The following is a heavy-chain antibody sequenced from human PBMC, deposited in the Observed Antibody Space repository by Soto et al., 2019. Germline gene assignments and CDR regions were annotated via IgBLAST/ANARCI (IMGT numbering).Heavy chain of an antibody. CDR3: ARAGVRYDSSGPRGPAFDI. V-gene: IGHV4-31*03. CDR1: GGSISSGGYY. CDR2: IYYSGST. D-gene: IGHD3-22*01. J-gene: IGHJ3*02. Sequence: SSETLSLTCTVSGGSISSGGYYWSWIRQHPGKGLEWIGYIYYSGSTYYNPSLKSRVTISVDTPKNQFSLKLSSVTAADTAVYYCARAGVRYDSSGPRGPAFDIWGQGTMVTVSS.